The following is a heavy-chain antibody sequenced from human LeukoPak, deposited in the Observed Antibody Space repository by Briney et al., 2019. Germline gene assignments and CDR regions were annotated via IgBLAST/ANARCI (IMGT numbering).Heavy chain of an antibody. D-gene: IGHD6-13*01. Sequence: SVKVSCKASGGTFSSYAISWVRQAPGQGLEWMGRIIPIFGTANYAQKFQGRVTITTDESTSTAYMELSSLRSEDTAVYYCAREDSSSWYLGDHWGQGTLVTVSS. CDR2: IIPIFGTA. CDR1: GGTFSSYA. V-gene: IGHV1-69*05. J-gene: IGHJ4*02. CDR3: AREDSSSWYLGDH.